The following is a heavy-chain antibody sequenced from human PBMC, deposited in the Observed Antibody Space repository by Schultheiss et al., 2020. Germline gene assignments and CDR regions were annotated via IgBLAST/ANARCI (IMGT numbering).Heavy chain of an antibody. CDR3: ARSYLGPAPEVVAAQTSGWFDP. J-gene: IGHJ5*02. V-gene: IGHV1-46*03. CDR1: GYSFINYY. D-gene: IGHD2-15*01. Sequence: ASVKVSCTASGYSFINYYIHWVRQAPGQGLEWMGMINPSGGSTSYAQKFQGRVTMTRDTSTSTVYMELSSLRSEDTAVYYCARSYLGPAPEVVAAQTSGWFDPWGQGTLVTVSS. CDR2: INPSGGST.